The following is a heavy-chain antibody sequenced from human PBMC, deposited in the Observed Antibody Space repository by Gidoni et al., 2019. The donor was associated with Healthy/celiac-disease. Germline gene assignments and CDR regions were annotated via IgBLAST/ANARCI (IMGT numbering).Heavy chain of an antibody. J-gene: IGHJ4*02. CDR3: TVPMYSSGWYGY. CDR1: GFTFSNAW. Sequence: EVQLVESGGGLVKPGGSLRLSCAASGFTFSNAWMSWVRQAPGKGLEWVGRIKSKTDGGTTDYAAPVKGRFTISRDDSKNTLYLQMNSLKTEDTAVYYCTVPMYSSGWYGYWGQGTLVTVSS. V-gene: IGHV3-15*01. D-gene: IGHD6-19*01. CDR2: IKSKTDGGTT.